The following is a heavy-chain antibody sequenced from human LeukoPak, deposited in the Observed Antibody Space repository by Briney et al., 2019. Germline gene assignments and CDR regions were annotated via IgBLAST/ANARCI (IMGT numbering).Heavy chain of an antibody. Sequence: SETLSLTCTVSGGSISSYYWSWTRQPAGKGLEWIGRIYISGSTNYNPSLKSRVTMSVDTSKNQFSLKLSSVTAADTAVYYCARGALCSGGSCYERAFDPWGQGTLVTVSS. J-gene: IGHJ5*02. CDR1: GGSISSYY. V-gene: IGHV4-4*07. CDR3: ARGALCSGGSCYERAFDP. D-gene: IGHD2-15*01. CDR2: IYISGST.